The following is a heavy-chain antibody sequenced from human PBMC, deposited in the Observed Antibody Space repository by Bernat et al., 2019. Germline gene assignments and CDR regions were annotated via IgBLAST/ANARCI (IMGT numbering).Heavy chain of an antibody. CDR2: IYYSGST. D-gene: IGHD3-22*01. CDR1: GGSVSSGSYY. J-gene: IGHJ6*02. V-gene: IGHV4-61*01. CDR3: ARVSLVIYYGMDV. Sequence: QVQLQESGPGLVKPSETLSLTCTVSGGSVSSGSYYWSWIRQPPGKGLEWIGYIYYSGSTNYNPSLKSRVTISVDTSKNQFSLKLSSVTDADTAVYYCARVSLVIYYGMDVWGQGTTVTVSS.